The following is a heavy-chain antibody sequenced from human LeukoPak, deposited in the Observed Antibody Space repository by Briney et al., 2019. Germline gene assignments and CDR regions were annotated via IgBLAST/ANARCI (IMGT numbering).Heavy chain of an antibody. CDR2: IYTSGST. CDR3: ARHGFTGRFDP. D-gene: IGHD3-10*01. Sequence: SETLSLTCTVSGGSISCYYWSWIRQPPGKGLEWIGYIYTSGSTNYNPSLKSRVTISVDTSKNQFSLKLSSVTAADTAVYYCARHGFTGRFDPWGQGTLVTVSS. V-gene: IGHV4-4*09. J-gene: IGHJ5*02. CDR1: GGSISCYY.